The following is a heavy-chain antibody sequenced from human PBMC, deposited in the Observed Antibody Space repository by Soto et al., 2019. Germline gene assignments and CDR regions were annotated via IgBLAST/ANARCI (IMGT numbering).Heavy chain of an antibody. CDR3: ASSQKGYNWNYFDH. CDR2: VFYTGFT. Sequence: SETLSLTCAVSGGSISGSYYYWGWLRQSPGRGPEWIGSVFYTGFTSYNPSLESRVSVPVDTSKNQFSLKVSAVTAADTAVYYCASSQKGYNWNYFDHWGQGALVTVSS. J-gene: IGHJ4*02. D-gene: IGHD1-20*01. CDR1: GGSISGSYYY. V-gene: IGHV4-39*01.